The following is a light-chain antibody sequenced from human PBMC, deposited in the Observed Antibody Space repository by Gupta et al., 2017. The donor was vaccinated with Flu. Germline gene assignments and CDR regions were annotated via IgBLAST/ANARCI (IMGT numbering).Light chain of an antibody. CDR2: GAS. J-gene: IGKJ1*01. CDR3: QQHGDAPWT. Sequence: DILLTQSPGTLSLSPGERVILSCRTSQTVSNSYLDWYQQRPGQAPRLLIYGASNRATGIPDKFSGSGSGTDFTLTITRVEPEDSAVYYCQQHGDAPWTFGQGTKVEIK. V-gene: IGKV3-20*01. CDR1: QTVSNSY.